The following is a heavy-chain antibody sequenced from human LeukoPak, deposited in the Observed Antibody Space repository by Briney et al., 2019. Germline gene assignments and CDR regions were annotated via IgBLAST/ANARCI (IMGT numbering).Heavy chain of an antibody. CDR1: GWTFSSYA. V-gene: IGHV3-48*04. CDR3: AKGVGGAVAEGNDAFDI. Sequence: GGSLRLSCAASGWTFSSYAMSWVRQAPGKGLEWVSYISSSGSIIYYADPVKGRFTIPRDNAKNSLYLQMNSLRAEDMAWYYWAKGVGGAVAEGNDAFDIWGQGTMVTVSS. D-gene: IGHD6-19*01. J-gene: IGHJ3*02. CDR2: ISSSGSII.